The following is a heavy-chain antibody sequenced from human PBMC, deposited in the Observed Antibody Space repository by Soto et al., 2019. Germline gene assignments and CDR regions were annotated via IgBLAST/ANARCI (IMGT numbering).Heavy chain of an antibody. CDR3: AKDLKIGDFWSGSSPYGMDV. V-gene: IGHV3-7*01. Sequence: GSLRISGAASVLTSSTSWMNWVRQAPGKGLEWVANMKLQTGEKNYVESLQGRFSISRDNSKNTLYLQMNSLRAEDTAVYYCAKDLKIGDFWSGSSPYGMDVWGQGTTVTVSS. CDR2: MKLQTGEK. CDR1: VLTSSTSW. D-gene: IGHD3-3*01. J-gene: IGHJ6*02.